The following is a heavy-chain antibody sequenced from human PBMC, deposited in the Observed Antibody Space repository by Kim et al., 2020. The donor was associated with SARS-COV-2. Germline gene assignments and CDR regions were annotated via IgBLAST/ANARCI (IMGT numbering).Heavy chain of an antibody. CDR2: INHSGST. CDR3: PRARVHYDSSGYRFDY. Sequence: SETLSLTCAVYGGSFSGYYCSWIRQPPGKGLEWIGEINHSGSTNYNPTLKSRVTISVDTSKNQFSLKLSSVTAADTAVYYCPRARVHYDSSGYRFDYWGQGTLVTVSS. CDR1: GGSFSGYY. V-gene: IGHV4-34*01. D-gene: IGHD3-22*01. J-gene: IGHJ4*02.